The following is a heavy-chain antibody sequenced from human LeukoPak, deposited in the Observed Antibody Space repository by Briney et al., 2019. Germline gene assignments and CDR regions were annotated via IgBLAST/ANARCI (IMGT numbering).Heavy chain of an antibody. CDR3: ARGGSSRFDQ. J-gene: IGHJ4*02. D-gene: IGHD6-13*01. CDR2: IKEDGSVK. V-gene: IGHV3-7*04. CDR1: GFTFSSNW. Sequence: PGGSLRLSCVVSGFTFSSNWMSWVRQAPGEGLEWVGNIKEDGSVKYYVDSVKGRFTISRDNAKNSLYLQMNSLRAEDTAVYYCARGGSSRFDQWGQGTLVTVSS.